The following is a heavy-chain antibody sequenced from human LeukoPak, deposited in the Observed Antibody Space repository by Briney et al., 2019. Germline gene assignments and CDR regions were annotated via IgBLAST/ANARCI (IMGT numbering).Heavy chain of an antibody. CDR1: GFTFSSYI. Sequence: GGSLRHSCAASGFTFSSYIMNWVRQAPGKGLEWVSSISSSSSYIYYADSVKGRFTISRDNAKNSLYLQMNSLRAEDTAVYYCASNYDFWSGYRGYYGMDVWGQGTTVTVSS. V-gene: IGHV3-21*01. CDR2: ISSSSSYI. J-gene: IGHJ6*02. CDR3: ASNYDFWSGYRGYYGMDV. D-gene: IGHD3-3*01.